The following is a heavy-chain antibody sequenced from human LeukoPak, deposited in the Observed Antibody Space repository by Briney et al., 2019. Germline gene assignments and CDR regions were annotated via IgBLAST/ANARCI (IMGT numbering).Heavy chain of an antibody. CDR3: ARFIYGDYPDYFDY. Sequence: GGSLRLSCAASGFTFSSYSMNWVRPAPGKGLEWVSYISSSSSTIYYADSVKGRFTISRDNAKNSLYLQMNSLRAEDTAVYYCARFIYGDYPDYFDYWGQGTLVTVSS. J-gene: IGHJ4*02. CDR1: GFTFSSYS. CDR2: ISSSSSTI. V-gene: IGHV3-48*01. D-gene: IGHD4-17*01.